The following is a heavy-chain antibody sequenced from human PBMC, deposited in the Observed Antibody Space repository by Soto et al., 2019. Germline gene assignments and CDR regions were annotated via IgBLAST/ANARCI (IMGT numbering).Heavy chain of an antibody. CDR1: GYTFTSYG. D-gene: IGHD1-26*01. Sequence: ASVRVSCKASGYTFTSYGISWVRQAPGQGLEWMGWISAYNGNTNYAQKLQGRVTMTTDTSTSTAYMELRSLRSDDTAVYYCVRDGGGLVGPTRSDPFDFWGQGTMVTVSS. J-gene: IGHJ3*01. CDR3: VRDGGGLVGPTRSDPFDF. CDR2: ISAYNGNT. V-gene: IGHV1-18*04.